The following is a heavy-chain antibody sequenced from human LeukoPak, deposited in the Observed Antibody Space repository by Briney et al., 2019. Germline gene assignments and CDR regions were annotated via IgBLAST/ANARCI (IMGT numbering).Heavy chain of an antibody. CDR1: GYTFTNYD. J-gene: IGHJ6*03. CDR3: ARQVPAADYYHYYYMDV. CDR2: MNPNSGNT. D-gene: IGHD2-2*01. V-gene: IGHV1-8*01. Sequence: ASVKVSCKASGYTFTNYDINWVRQATGQGLEWMGWMNPNSGNTGYAQKLQGRVTMTTDTSTSTAYMELRSLRSDDTAVYYCARQVPAADYYHYYYMDVWGKGTTVTVSS.